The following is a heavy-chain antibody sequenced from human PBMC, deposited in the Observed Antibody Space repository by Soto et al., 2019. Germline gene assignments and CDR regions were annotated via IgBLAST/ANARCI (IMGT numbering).Heavy chain of an antibody. J-gene: IGHJ6*02. CDR3: ARERRTMVRGVGYYYYYGMDV. D-gene: IGHD3-10*01. V-gene: IGHV4-30-4*01. Sequence: SETLSLTCTVSGGSISSGDYYWSWIRQPPGKGLEWIGYIYYSGSTYYNPSLKSRVTISVDTSKNQFSLKLSSVTAADTAVYYCARERRTMVRGVGYYYYYGMDVWGQGTTVTVSS. CDR2: IYYSGST. CDR1: GGSISSGDYY.